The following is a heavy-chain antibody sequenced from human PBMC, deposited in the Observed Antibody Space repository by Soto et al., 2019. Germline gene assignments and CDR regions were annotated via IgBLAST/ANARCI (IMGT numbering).Heavy chain of an antibody. Sequence: SETLSLSCTVSGGSISSYYWSWIRQPPGKGLEWIGYIYYSGSTNYNPSLKSRVTISVDTSKNQFSLKLSSVTAADTAVYYCARVGGYRSSGSTHFDYWAQVTLGTVS. J-gene: IGHJ4*02. CDR3: ARVGGYRSSGSTHFDY. V-gene: IGHV4-59*01. CDR2: IYYSGST. CDR1: GGSISSYY. D-gene: IGHD6-6*01.